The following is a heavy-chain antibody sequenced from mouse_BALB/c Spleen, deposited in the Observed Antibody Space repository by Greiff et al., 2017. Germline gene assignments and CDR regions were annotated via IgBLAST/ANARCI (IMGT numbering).Heavy chain of an antibody. Sequence: VHVKQSGPELVKPGASVKVSCKASGYAFTSYNMYWVKQSHGKSLEWIGYIDPYNGGTSYNQKFKGKATLTVDKSSSTAYMHLNSLTSEDSAVYYCARPTTGGDYYYAMDYWGQGTSVTVSS. J-gene: IGHJ4*01. V-gene: IGHV1S135*01. CDR3: ARPTTGGDYYYAMDY. CDR2: IDPYNGGT. CDR1: GYAFTSYN.